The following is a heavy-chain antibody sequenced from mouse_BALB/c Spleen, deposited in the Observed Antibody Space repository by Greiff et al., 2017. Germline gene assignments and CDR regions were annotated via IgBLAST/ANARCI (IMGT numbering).Heavy chain of an antibody. D-gene: IGHD2-10*01. CDR1: GYTFSSYW. J-gene: IGHJ3*01. V-gene: IGHV1-9*01. Sequence: QVQLQQSGAELMKPGASVKISCKATGYTFSSYWIEWVKQRPGHGLEWIGEILPGSGSTNYNEKFKGKATFTADTSSNTAYMQLSSLTSEDSAVYYCARSYYANTGAYWGQGTLVTVSA. CDR2: ILPGSGST. CDR3: ARSYYANTGAY.